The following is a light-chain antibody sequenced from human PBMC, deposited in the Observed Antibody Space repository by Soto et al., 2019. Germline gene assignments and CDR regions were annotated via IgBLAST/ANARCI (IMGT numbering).Light chain of an antibody. CDR3: CSYAGSSTFLYV. J-gene: IGLJ1*01. V-gene: IGLV2-23*02. Sequence: QSALTQPASVSGSPGQSITISCTGTSSDVGSYNLVSWYQQHPGKAPKLMFYEVSKRPSGVSNRFSGSKSGNTASLTISGLQAEDEADYYCCSYAGSSTFLYVFGTGTKVTVL. CDR1: SSDVGSYNL. CDR2: EVS.